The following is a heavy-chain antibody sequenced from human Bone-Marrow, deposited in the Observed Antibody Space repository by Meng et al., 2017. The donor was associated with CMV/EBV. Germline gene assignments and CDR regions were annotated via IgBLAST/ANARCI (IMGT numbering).Heavy chain of an antibody. CDR2: ISGSGGST. CDR1: GFSFSSSW. D-gene: IGHD3-10*01. V-gene: IGHV3-23*01. Sequence: GESLKISCAASGFSFSSSWMSWVRQAPGKGLEWVSAISGSGGSTYYADSVKGRFTISRDNSKNTLYLQMNSLRAEDTAVYYCALGYGMDVWGQGTTVTVSS. J-gene: IGHJ6*02. CDR3: ALGYGMDV.